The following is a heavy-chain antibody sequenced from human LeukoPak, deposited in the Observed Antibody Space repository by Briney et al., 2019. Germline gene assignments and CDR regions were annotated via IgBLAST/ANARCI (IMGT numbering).Heavy chain of an antibody. CDR2: ISGSGGST. V-gene: IGHV3-23*01. CDR1: GITFSSYA. D-gene: IGHD3-16*01. CDR3: ARNDYYLRY. J-gene: IGHJ4*02. Sequence: GGSLRLSCAASGITFSSYAMTWVRQAPGKGLEWVSSISGSGGSTYYADSVKGRFTISRDNAKNSLYLQMSSLRAEDTAVYYCARNDYYLRYWGQGTLVTGCS.